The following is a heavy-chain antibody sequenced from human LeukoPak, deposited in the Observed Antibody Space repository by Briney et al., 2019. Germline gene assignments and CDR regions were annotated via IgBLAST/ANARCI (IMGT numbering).Heavy chain of an antibody. CDR1: GGSISSGGYY. CDR3: ARGLYYYDSSGRYYYYYYGMDV. Sequence: SETLSLTCTVSGGSISSGGYYWSWIRQHPGKSLEWIGYIYYSGSTYYNPSLKSRVTISVDTSKNQFSLKLSSVTAADTAVYYCARGLYYYDSSGRYYYYYYGMDVWGQGTTVTVSS. V-gene: IGHV4-31*03. D-gene: IGHD3-22*01. CDR2: IYYSGST. J-gene: IGHJ6*02.